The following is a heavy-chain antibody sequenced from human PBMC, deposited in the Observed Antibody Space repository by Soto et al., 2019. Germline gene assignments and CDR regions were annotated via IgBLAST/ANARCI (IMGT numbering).Heavy chain of an antibody. CDR2: IKQDGSDK. CDR1: GFTFSRYW. V-gene: IGHV3-7*01. D-gene: IGHD2-15*01. Sequence: GSLRLSCAASGFTFSRYWMNWVRQAPGKGLEWVANIKQDGSDKYYVDSVKGRFTISRDNTKNSLFLQMNGLRAEDTAVYYCLKAASADAFDLWGRGTMVTVSS. CDR3: LKAASADAFDL. J-gene: IGHJ3*01.